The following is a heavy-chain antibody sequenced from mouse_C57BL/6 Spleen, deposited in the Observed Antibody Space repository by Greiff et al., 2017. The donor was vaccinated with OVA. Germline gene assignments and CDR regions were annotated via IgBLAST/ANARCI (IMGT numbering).Heavy chain of an antibody. CDR3: TTGVKSDY. V-gene: IGHV14-4*01. J-gene: IGHJ2*01. CDR1: GFNIKDDY. Sequence: VQLKQSGAELVRPGASVKLSCTASGFNIKDDYMHWVKQRPEQGLEWIGWIDPENGDTEYASKFQGKATITADTSSNTAYLQLSSLTSEDTAVYYSTTGVKSDYWGQGTTLTESS. CDR2: IDPENGDT. D-gene: IGHD2-13*01.